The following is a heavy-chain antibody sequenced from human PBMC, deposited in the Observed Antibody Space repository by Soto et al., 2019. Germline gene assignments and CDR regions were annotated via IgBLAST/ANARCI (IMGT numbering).Heavy chain of an antibody. D-gene: IGHD2-2*02. CDR3: AREGRGQKAGYNGLVSLGY. J-gene: IGHJ4*02. V-gene: IGHV1-69*06. CDR1: GSRFSNYV. CDR2: IIPIFNTT. Sequence: QVQLVQSGAEVKTPGSSLKVSCTVSGSRFSNYVISWVRQAPGHGLEWLRRIIPIFNTTQYAQKFQGRVTLTADKTTNTAPLELSSLTSDDTAVYYCAREGRGQKAGYNGLVSLGYWGQGTLFTVS.